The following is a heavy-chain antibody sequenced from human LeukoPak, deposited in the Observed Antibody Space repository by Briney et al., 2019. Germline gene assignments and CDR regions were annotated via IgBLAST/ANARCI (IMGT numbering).Heavy chain of an antibody. V-gene: IGHV1-46*01. Sequence: ASVKVSCKASGYTFTSYYMHWVRQAPGQGLEWMGIINPSGGSTSYAQKFQGRVTMTRDTSTSTVYMELSSLRSEDTAVYHCARPTTVTTGFDYWGQGTLVTVSS. J-gene: IGHJ4*02. D-gene: IGHD4-11*01. CDR1: GYTFTSYY. CDR3: ARPTTVTTGFDY. CDR2: INPSGGST.